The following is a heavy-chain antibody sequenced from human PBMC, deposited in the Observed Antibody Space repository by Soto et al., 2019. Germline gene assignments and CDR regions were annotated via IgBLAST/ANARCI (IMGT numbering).Heavy chain of an antibody. CDR2: IIPIFGTA. V-gene: IGHV1-69*01. Sequence: QVQLVQSGAEVKKPGSSLKVSCKASGSTFSSYAISWVRQAPGQGLEWIGGIIPIFGTANYAQKFQGRVTITADESTSTAYMELSSLRSEDTAVYYCARQHYYDSSGYYRLNWFDPWGQGTLVTVSS. J-gene: IGHJ5*02. CDR1: GSTFSSYA. D-gene: IGHD3-22*01. CDR3: ARQHYYDSSGYYRLNWFDP.